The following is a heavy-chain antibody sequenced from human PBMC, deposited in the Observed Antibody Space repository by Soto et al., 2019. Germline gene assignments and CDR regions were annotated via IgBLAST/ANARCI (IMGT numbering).Heavy chain of an antibody. CDR1: GGTFISYA. J-gene: IGHJ6*02. CDR3: ARDPALIVVVVAAVYYYGMDV. D-gene: IGHD2-15*01. V-gene: IGHV1-69*13. Sequence: SVKVSCKASGGTFISYAISWVRQAPGQGLEWMGGIIPIFGTANYAQKFQGRVTITADESTSTAYMELSSLRSEDTAVYYCARDPALIVVVVAAVYYYGMDVWGQGTTVTVSS. CDR2: IIPIFGTA.